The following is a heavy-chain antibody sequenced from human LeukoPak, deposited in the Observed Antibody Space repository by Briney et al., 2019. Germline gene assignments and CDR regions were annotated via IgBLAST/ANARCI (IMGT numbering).Heavy chain of an antibody. V-gene: IGHV2-5*02. CDR1: GFSLSTSGVG. CDR3: AHNGRAAGYYYYGMDV. J-gene: IGHJ6*04. CDR2: IYWDDDK. Sequence: SGPTLVKPTQTLTLTCTFSGFSLSTSGVGVGWIRQPPGKALEWLALIYWDDDKRYSPSLKSRLTITKDTFKNQVVLTMTNMDPVDTATYHCAHNGRAAGYYYYGMDVWGKGTTVTVSS. D-gene: IGHD6-13*01.